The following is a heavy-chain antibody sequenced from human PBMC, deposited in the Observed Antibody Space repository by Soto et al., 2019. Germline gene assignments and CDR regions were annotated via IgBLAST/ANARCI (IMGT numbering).Heavy chain of an antibody. CDR1: GGSISSGDYY. CDR2: IYYSGST. J-gene: IGHJ4*02. D-gene: IGHD3-10*01. V-gene: IGHV4-30-4*01. Sequence: QVQLQESGPGLVKPSQTLSLTCTVSGGSISSGDYYWSWIRQPPGKGLEWIGYIYYSGSTYYNPSRKSRVTISSDTCKNPFSLQLSSVTAADTAVYYFATLGGFGATTIDYWGQGTLVTVSS. CDR3: ATLGGFGATTIDY.